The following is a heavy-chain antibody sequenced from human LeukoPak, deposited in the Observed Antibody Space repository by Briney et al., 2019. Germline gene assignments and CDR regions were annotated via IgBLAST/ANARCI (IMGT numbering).Heavy chain of an antibody. CDR3: AKDRQEMATTGPTES. J-gene: IGHJ5*02. CDR1: GFTFDDYA. CDR2: ISGDGGST. Sequence: PGGSLRLSCAASGFTFDDYAMHWVRQAPGKGLEWVSLISGDGGSTYYADSVKGRFTISRDNSKNSLYLQMNSLRAEDTALYYCAKDRQEMATTGPTESWGQGTLVTVSS. D-gene: IGHD5-24*01. V-gene: IGHV3-43*02.